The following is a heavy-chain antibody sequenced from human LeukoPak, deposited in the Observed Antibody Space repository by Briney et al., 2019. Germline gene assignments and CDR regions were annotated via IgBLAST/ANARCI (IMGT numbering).Heavy chain of an antibody. CDR1: GYSINSGYW. D-gene: IGHD4-17*01. J-gene: IGHJ4*02. CDR3: VRHFTVTTDYFDY. CDR2: IFHSGST. V-gene: IGHV4-38-2*01. Sequence: SETLSLTCAVSGYSINSGYWWGWVRQPPGKGLEWIGSIFHSGSTNYNPSLKSRDTISLDTSKNLFSLRLSSVTAADTAVYYCVRHFTVTTDYFDYWGQGALVTVSS.